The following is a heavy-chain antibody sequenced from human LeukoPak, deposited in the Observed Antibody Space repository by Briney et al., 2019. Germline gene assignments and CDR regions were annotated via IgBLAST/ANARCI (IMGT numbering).Heavy chain of an antibody. Sequence: SETLSLTCTVSGGSISSYYWSWIRQPPGKGLEWIGYIYYSGSTNYNPSLKSRVTISVDTSKNQFSLKLSSVTAADTAVYYCARHRGTSHDLDYWGQGTLVTVSS. CDR3: ARHRGTSHDLDY. CDR1: GGSISSYY. J-gene: IGHJ4*02. V-gene: IGHV4-59*08. CDR2: IYYSGST. D-gene: IGHD2-2*01.